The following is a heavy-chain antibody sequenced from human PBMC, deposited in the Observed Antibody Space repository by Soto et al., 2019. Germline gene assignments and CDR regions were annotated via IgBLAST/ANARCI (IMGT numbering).Heavy chain of an antibody. J-gene: IGHJ5*02. D-gene: IGHD2-2*01. CDR1: GGSISSGGYS. Sequence: SETLSLTCAVSGGSISSGGYSWSWIRQPPGKGLEWIGSIYYSGSTYYNPSLKSRVTISVDTSKNQFSLKLSSVTAADTVVYYCARSSDFPGPPNWFDPWGQGTLVTVSS. CDR3: ARSSDFPGPPNWFDP. V-gene: IGHV4-30-2*03. CDR2: IYYSGST.